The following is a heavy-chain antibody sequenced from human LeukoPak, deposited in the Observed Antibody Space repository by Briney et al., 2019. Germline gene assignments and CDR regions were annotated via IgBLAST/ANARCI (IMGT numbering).Heavy chain of an antibody. CDR2: INHSGST. D-gene: IGHD3-10*01. J-gene: IGHJ3*02. CDR1: GGSFSGYY. Sequence: PSETLSLTCAVYGGSFSGYYWSWIRQPPGKGLEWIGEINHSGSTNYNPSLKSRVTISVDTSKNQFSLKLSSVAAADTAVYYCARHPLWFGELLGAFDIWGQGTMVTVSS. V-gene: IGHV4-34*01. CDR3: ARHPLWFGELLGAFDI.